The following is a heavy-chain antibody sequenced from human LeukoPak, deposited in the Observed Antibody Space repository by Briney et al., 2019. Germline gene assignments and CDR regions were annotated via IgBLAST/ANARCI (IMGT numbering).Heavy chain of an antibody. CDR1: GYTFTGYY. V-gene: IGHV1-2*02. CDR3: ARGGSGSYFHWLDP. CDR2: INPNSGGT. D-gene: IGHD3-10*01. Sequence: GASVKVSCKASGYTFTGYYIHWVRQAPGQGLESIGWINPNSGGTNYAQKFQGRVTMTRDTSISTAYMELSRLKSDETAVYYCARGGSGSYFHWLDPWGQGTLVTVSS. J-gene: IGHJ5*02.